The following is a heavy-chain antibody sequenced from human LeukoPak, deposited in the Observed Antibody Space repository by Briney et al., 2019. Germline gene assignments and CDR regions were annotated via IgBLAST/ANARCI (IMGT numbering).Heavy chain of an antibody. V-gene: IGHV3-30*18. D-gene: IGHD6-13*01. CDR1: GFTFNKYA. Sequence: GGSLRLSCAASGFTFNKYAMHWVRQAPGKGLEWVAVISYDGSNKYYADSVKGRFTISRDNSKNTLYLQMNSLRAEDTAVYYCAKTGSSWAHYGMDVWGQGTTVTVSS. CDR3: AKTGSSWAHYGMDV. CDR2: ISYDGSNK. J-gene: IGHJ6*02.